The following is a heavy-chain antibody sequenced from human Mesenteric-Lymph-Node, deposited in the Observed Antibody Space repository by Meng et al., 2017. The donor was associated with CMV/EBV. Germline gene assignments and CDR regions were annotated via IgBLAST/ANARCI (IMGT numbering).Heavy chain of an antibody. D-gene: IGHD1-14*01. CDR3: AREAPLSPNHFEY. CDR1: GFTFSSYS. J-gene: IGHJ4*02. Sequence: LSLTCAASGFTFSSYSMNWVRQAPGKGLEWVSSISSSSSYIYYADSVKGRFTISRDNAKNSLYLQMNSLRAEDTAVYYCAREAPLSPNHFEYWGQGTLVTVSS. V-gene: IGHV3-21*01. CDR2: ISSSSSYI.